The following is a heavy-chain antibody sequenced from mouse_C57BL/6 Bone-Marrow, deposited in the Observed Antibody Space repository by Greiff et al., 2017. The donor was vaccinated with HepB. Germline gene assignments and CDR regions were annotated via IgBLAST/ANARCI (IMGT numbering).Heavy chain of an antibody. V-gene: IGHV5-12*01. J-gene: IGHJ3*01. D-gene: IGHD1-1*01. Sequence: RLVESGGGLVQPGGSLKLSCAASGFTFSDYYMYWVRQTPEKRLEWVAYISNGGGSTYYPDTVKGRFTISRDNAKNTLYLQMSRLKSEDTAMYYCAYYYGSSYWFAYWGQGTLVTVSA. CDR3: AYYYGSSYWFAY. CDR1: GFTFSDYY. CDR2: ISNGGGST.